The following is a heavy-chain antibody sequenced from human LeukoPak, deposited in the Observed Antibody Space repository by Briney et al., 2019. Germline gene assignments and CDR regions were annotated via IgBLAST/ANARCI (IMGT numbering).Heavy chain of an antibody. V-gene: IGHV1-18*01. Sequence: ASVKVSCKASGYTFISYGISWVRQAPGQGPEWMGWISGDKGNTTYAQKFQGRVTMTRDMSMSTVLMELSSLRSDDTAIYYCASSTPPGIVALDYWGQGTLVTVSS. CDR2: ISGDKGNT. CDR3: ASSTPPGIVALDY. CDR1: GYTFISYG. D-gene: IGHD6-13*01. J-gene: IGHJ4*02.